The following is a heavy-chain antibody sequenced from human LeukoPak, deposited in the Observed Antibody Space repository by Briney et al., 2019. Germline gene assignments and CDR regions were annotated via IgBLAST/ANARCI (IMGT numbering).Heavy chain of an antibody. CDR1: GGSISSYY. J-gene: IGHJ4*02. V-gene: IGHV4-59*08. CDR3: ARRGKFRGSYDY. CDR2: IYYSGST. D-gene: IGHD1-26*01. Sequence: SETLSLTCTVSGGSISSYYWSWIRQPPGKGLEWIGYIYYSGSTNYNPSLKSRVTISVDTSKNQFSLKLSSVTAADTAVYYCARRGKFRGSYDYGGQEPLVTVPP.